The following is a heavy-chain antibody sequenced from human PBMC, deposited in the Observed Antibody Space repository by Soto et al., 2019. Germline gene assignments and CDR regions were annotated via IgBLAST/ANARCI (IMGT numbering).Heavy chain of an antibody. Sequence: QVHLQESGPGLVKPSQTLSLTCTVSGDSISRGGYYWSWIRQPPGKGLECVGYFFYTGSTYYNPSLKSPVSVSVDTSKNQFSLKLRSVTAADTAIYYCARVDATVTSFYFDSWGQGTLVAVSS. V-gene: IGHV4-31*01. D-gene: IGHD4-17*01. J-gene: IGHJ4*02. CDR2: FFYTGST. CDR1: GDSISRGGYY. CDR3: ARVDATVTSFYFDS.